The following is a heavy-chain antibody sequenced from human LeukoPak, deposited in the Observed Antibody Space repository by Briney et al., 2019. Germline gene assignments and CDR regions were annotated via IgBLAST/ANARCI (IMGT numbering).Heavy chain of an antibody. D-gene: IGHD3-22*01. CDR1: GYTFTSYD. J-gene: IGHJ4*02. CDR2: IIPIFGTA. CDR3: ARGGDYDSL. V-gene: IGHV1-69*05. Sequence: ASVKVSCKASGYTFTSYDINWVRQAPGQGLEWMGRIIPIFGTANYAQKFQGRVTITTDESTSTAYMELSSLRSEDTAVYYCARGGDYDSLWGQGTLVTVSS.